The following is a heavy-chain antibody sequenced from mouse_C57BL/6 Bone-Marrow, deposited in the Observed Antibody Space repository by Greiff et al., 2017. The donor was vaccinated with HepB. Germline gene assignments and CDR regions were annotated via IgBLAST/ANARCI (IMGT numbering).Heavy chain of an antibody. CDR1: GYTFTSYW. CDR2: FDPSDSYT. D-gene: IGHD1-1*01. V-gene: IGHV1-69*01. CDR3: ARGASSYGYFDV. Sequence: QVQLQQPGAELVMPGASVKLSCKASGYTFTSYWMHWVKQRPGQGLEWIGEFDPSDSYTNYNQKFKGKSTLTVDKSSSTAYMQLSSLTSEDSAVYYCARGASSYGYFDVWGTGTTVTVSS. J-gene: IGHJ1*03.